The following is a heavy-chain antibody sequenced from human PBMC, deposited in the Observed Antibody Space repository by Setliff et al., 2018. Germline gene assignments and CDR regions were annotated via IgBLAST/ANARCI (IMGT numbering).Heavy chain of an antibody. J-gene: IGHJ4*02. Sequence: GGSLRLSCAASGFLYSNNAFHWGRQTPGKGLEWVAVISYDGTITHYVDSVKGRFSISRDNSQNTLYLQMNSLSPEDTALYYCASASGGNYEAYFDYWGQRTLGTVSS. V-gene: IGHV3-30*04. CDR1: GFLYSNNA. CDR3: ASASGGNYEAYFDY. D-gene: IGHD2-15*01. CDR2: ISYDGTIT.